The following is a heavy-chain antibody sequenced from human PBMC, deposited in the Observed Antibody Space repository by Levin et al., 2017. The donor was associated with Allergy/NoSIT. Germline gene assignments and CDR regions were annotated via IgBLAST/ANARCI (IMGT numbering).Heavy chain of an antibody. D-gene: IGHD1-26*01. CDR2: IYPGDSDP. Sequence: VESLKISCKGSGYSFTNYWIAWVRQTPGKGLEWMGVIYPGDSDPRYSPSFQGQVTFSVDRSISTAYLQWKSLKASDSAMYYCARRNGELPGAEYFDQWGTGTLISVSS. CDR3: ARRNGELPGAEYFDQ. V-gene: IGHV5-51*01. CDR1: GYSFTNYW. J-gene: IGHJ1*01.